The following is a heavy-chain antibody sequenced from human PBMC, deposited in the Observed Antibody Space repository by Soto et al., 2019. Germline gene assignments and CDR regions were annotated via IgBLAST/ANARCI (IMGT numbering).Heavy chain of an antibody. CDR3: AGGDYYHSSGYYFYYYTMDV. Sequence: PAETLSLTCTVSGGSXSSSRYYWGWIRQPPGKGLEWIGNVYYGGSTYYNPSLKSRVTISVETSKSQFSLKLSSVTAADTAVYYCAGGDYYHSSGYYFYYYTMDVWGQGTTVTVSS. CDR1: GGSXSSSRYY. V-gene: IGHV4-39*01. J-gene: IGHJ6*02. CDR2: VYYGGST. D-gene: IGHD3-22*01.